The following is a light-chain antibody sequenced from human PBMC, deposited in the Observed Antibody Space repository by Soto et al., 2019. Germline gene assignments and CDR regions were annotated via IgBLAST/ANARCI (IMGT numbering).Light chain of an antibody. CDR2: GAS. J-gene: IGKJ1*01. Sequence: EIVMTQSPATLSVSPGESATFSCRASQSVSSNLAWYQQKPGQXPXXLIYGASTRATGIPARFSGSGSGTDFPLTISSLQSEDFAVYYCQQYNNWWTFGQGTKVDIK. CDR3: QQYNNWWT. V-gene: IGKV3-15*01. CDR1: QSVSSN.